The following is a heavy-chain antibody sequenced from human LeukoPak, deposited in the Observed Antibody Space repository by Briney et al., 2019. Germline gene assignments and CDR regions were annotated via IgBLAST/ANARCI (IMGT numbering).Heavy chain of an antibody. CDR1: GFTFSSFS. CDR2: IWYDGSNK. Sequence: GGSLRLSCAASGFTFSSFSMNWVRQAPGKGLEWVAVIWYDGSNKYYADSVKGRFTISRDNSKNTLYLQMNSLRAEDTAVYYCARERGLYGGNFLHWFDPWGQGTLVTVSS. D-gene: IGHD4-23*01. V-gene: IGHV3-33*08. CDR3: ARERGLYGGNFLHWFDP. J-gene: IGHJ5*02.